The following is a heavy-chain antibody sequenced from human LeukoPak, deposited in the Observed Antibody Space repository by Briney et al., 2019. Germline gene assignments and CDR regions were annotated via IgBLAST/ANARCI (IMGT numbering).Heavy chain of an antibody. V-gene: IGHV1-69*13. CDR3: ARGGDSGRYFDY. D-gene: IGHD1-26*01. CDR1: GGTFSSYA. J-gene: IGHJ4*02. Sequence: SVKVSCKASGGTFSSYAISWVRQAPGQGLEGMGGIIPIFGTANYAQKFQGRVTITADESTSTAYMELSSLRSEDTAVYYCARGGDSGRYFDYWGQGTLVTVSS. CDR2: IIPIFGTA.